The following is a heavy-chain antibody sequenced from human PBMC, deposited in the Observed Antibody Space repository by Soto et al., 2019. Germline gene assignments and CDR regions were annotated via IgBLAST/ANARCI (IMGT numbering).Heavy chain of an antibody. Sequence: QITLKESGPTLVKPTQTLTLTCSFSGFSLSTSGVGMGWIRQPPGKALEWLALIYWDDDKRYSPSLKSRVTITKDTTKNHVDLIITNIDPVDTATYYRAHRRSFDSLNYWGQGTLVTLSS. D-gene: IGHD3-9*01. CDR2: IYWDDDK. V-gene: IGHV2-5*02. J-gene: IGHJ4*02. CDR1: GFSLSTSGVG. CDR3: AHRRSFDSLNY.